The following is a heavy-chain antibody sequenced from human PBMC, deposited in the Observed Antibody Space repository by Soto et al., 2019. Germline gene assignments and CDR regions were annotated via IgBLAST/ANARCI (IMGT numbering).Heavy chain of an antibody. CDR1: GFTLSNAY. CDR2: IKSKSAGETI. CDR3: ITEMTWVTTTAY. J-gene: IGHJ4*02. Sequence: GGSLRLSCVASGFTLSNAYMAWVRQGPGKGLEWIGRIKSKSAGETIEYAAAVQGRFTISRDDSKNILSLQMNSLRVEDTAMYYCITEMTWVTTTAYWGQGTPVTVSS. D-gene: IGHD2-21*02. V-gene: IGHV3-15*05.